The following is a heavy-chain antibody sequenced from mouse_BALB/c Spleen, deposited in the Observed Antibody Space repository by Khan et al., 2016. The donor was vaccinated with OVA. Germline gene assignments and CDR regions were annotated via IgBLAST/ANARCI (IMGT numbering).Heavy chain of an antibody. V-gene: IGHV1-87*01. CDR1: GYTFTGYW. CDR3: ARGGITRGYFDY. Sequence: QMQLEESGTELARPGASVNLSCKASGYTFTGYWMQWVKQRPGQGLEWIGAIYPGDGNTRYTQKFKGKATLTADKSSSTAYMQLSSLASEDSAVYYCARGGITRGYFDYWGQGTTLTVSS. D-gene: IGHD1-3*01. CDR2: IYPGDGNT. J-gene: IGHJ2*01.